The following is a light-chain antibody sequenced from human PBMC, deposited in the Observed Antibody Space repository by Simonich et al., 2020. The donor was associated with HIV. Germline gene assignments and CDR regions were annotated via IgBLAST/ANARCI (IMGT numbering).Light chain of an antibody. CDR1: QGISSW. J-gene: IGKJ1*01. CDR2: KAS. Sequence: DIQMTQSPSTLSASVGDRVTITCRASQGISSWLAWYQQKPGKAPKLLIYKASSLESGVPSRFSGSGSGTEFTLTISSLQPDDFALYYCQQYNNWPRTFGQGTKVEIK. CDR3: QQYNNWPRT. V-gene: IGKV1-5*03.